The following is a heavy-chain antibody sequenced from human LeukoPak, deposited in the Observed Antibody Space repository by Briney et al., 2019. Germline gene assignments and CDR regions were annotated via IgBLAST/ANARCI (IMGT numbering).Heavy chain of an antibody. CDR3: ARDWAGSSYDY. D-gene: IGHD3-10*01. J-gene: IGHJ4*02. CDR1: GFTVSSYS. CDR2: ISSTSSYI. V-gene: IGHV3-21*01. Sequence: GGSLRLSCAASGFTVSSYSIHWVRHTPGKGLEWVSSISSTSSYIYYADSVKGRFTISRDNAKNTVYLQMKSLRAEDTAVYYCARDWAGSSYDYWGQGTLVTVSS.